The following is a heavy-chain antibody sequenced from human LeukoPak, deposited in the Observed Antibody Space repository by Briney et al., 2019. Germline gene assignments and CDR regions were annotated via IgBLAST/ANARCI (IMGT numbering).Heavy chain of an antibody. J-gene: IGHJ4*01. CDR1: GFTFSSYA. CDR2: ITSSGDDT. D-gene: IGHD3-16*01. CDR3: VSDWGLDY. V-gene: IGHV3-23*01. Sequence: GSLRLSCAASGFTFSSYAMSWVRQAPGKGLEWVSSITSSGDDTFYAESVQGRFTISRDNSRNTLYLHMNSLGVEDTALYYCVSDWGLDYWGHGTLIIVSS.